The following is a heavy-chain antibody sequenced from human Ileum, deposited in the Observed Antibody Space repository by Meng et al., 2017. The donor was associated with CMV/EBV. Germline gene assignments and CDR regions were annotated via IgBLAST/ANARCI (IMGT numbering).Heavy chain of an antibody. CDR2: INSDGSNT. V-gene: IGHV3-74*01. Sequence: LSCAASGFSFSTSWMYWVRQDPGKGLMWVSRINSDGSNTIYADSVKGRFTISRDNAKNTLYLQMESLRAEDTAVYYCARGYHYFDDWGQGTLVTVSS. CDR3: ARGYHYFDD. CDR1: GFSFSTSW. J-gene: IGHJ4*02. D-gene: IGHD1-1*01.